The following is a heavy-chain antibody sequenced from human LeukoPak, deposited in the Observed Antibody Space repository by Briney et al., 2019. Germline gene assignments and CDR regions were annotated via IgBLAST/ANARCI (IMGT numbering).Heavy chain of an antibody. Sequence: GGSLRLSCAASGFTFSNSAMYWVRQAPGKGLEFVSVISTNGDRTYYADSVKGRFTVSRDNSKNTLYLQMGSLRADDMAVYYCARGVAISSSVWYDTFDYWGQGALVTVSS. J-gene: IGHJ4*02. CDR3: ARGVAISSSVWYDTFDY. V-gene: IGHV3-64*02. CDR2: ISTNGDRT. CDR1: GFTFSNSA. D-gene: IGHD6-19*01.